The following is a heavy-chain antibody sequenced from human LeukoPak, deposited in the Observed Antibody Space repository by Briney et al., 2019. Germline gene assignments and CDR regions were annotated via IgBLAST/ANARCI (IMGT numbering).Heavy chain of an antibody. CDR2: ISYDGSNK. CDR3: ASDSSYSSSWYGYYFDH. V-gene: IGHV3-30*04. Sequence: GGSLRLSCAASGFTFSSYAMHWVRQAPGKGLEWVAVISYDGSNKYYADSVKGRFTISRDNSKNTLYLQMNSLRAEDTAVYYCASDSSYSSSWYGYYFDHWGQGTLVTVSS. D-gene: IGHD6-13*01. CDR1: GFTFSSYA. J-gene: IGHJ4*02.